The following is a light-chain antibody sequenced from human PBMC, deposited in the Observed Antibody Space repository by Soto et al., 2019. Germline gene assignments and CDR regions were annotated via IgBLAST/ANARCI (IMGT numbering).Light chain of an antibody. CDR1: QSLSSNY. CDR2: AAS. Sequence: EIVLTQSPGTLSLSPGDRATLSCRASQSLSSNYLAWYQHKPGQSPRLLVYAASSRATGIPDRFSGSGSGTDFTLTIRRLEPEDFAVYYCQQYGSSPLTFGPGTKVDIK. CDR3: QQYGSSPLT. V-gene: IGKV3-20*01. J-gene: IGKJ3*01.